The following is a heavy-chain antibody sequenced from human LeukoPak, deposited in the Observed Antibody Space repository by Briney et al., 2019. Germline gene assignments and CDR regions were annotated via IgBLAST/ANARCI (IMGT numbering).Heavy chain of an antibody. D-gene: IGHD5-24*01. CDR3: ARGAARMVEMGTIISFEY. CDR2: IYSGGRT. J-gene: IGHJ4*02. Sequence: GGPLRLSCAASGFTVSRNYMSWVRQAPGKGLEWVSVIYSGGRTYYADSVKGRFTISRDNSKNTLYLQMNSLRAEDTAVYYCARGAARMVEMGTIISFEYWGQGTLVTVSS. V-gene: IGHV3-66*01. CDR1: GFTVSRNY.